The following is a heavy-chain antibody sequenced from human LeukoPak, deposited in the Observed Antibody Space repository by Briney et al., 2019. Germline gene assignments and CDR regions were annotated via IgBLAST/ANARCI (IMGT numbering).Heavy chain of an antibody. D-gene: IGHD6-19*01. Sequence: PGGSLRLSCAASGFTFSDWYMSWVRQAPGTGLEWVSYINPTGGTTYYADSVKGRFTISRDNAMNLVYLQMNSLRVEDTAIYYCAKDRLFGRISVAGNWFDPWGQGTLVTVSS. V-gene: IGHV3-11*01. CDR1: GFTFSDWY. CDR3: AKDRLFGRISVAGNWFDP. J-gene: IGHJ5*02. CDR2: INPTGGTT.